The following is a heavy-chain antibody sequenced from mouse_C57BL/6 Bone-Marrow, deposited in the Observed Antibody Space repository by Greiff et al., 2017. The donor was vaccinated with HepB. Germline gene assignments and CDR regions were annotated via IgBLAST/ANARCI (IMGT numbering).Heavy chain of an antibody. V-gene: IGHV1-64*01. CDR1: GYTFTSYW. CDR3: ARGAAQARGWFAY. Sequence: QVQLKQPGAELVKPGASVKLSCKASGYTFTSYWMHWVKQRPGQGLEWIGMIHPNSGSTNYNEKFKSKATLTVDKSSSTAYMQLSSLTSEDSAVYYCARGAAQARGWFAYWGQGTLVTVSA. D-gene: IGHD3-2*02. CDR2: IHPNSGST. J-gene: IGHJ3*01.